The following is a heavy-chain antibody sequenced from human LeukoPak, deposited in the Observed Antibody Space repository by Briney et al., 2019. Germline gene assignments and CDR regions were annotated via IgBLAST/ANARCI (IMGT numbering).Heavy chain of an antibody. D-gene: IGHD3-3*01. CDR3: ARGLDKYDYWSGYFLAY. V-gene: IGHV1-2*02. Sequence: GASVKVSCNASGYTFTGYYMYWVRQAPGKGLEWMGWINPNSGGTNYAQTFQGRVTMTRDTSISTAYMELSRLRSDDTAVYYCARGLDKYDYWSGYFLAYWGRGTLVTVSS. CDR1: GYTFTGYY. CDR2: INPNSGGT. J-gene: IGHJ4*02.